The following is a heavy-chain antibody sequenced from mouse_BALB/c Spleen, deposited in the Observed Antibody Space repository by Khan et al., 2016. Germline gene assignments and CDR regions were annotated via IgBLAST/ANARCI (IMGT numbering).Heavy chain of an antibody. Sequence: QVQLKESGPELVKPGASVKMSCKASGYAFTSYYIHWVKQRPGQGLEWIGWNYPGDGMINYNEKFRGMTTLTADKSSSTAYMLLSSLTSEDSAIYFCARVYDGYSAWFGYWGQGTLVTVSA. J-gene: IGHJ3*01. V-gene: IGHV1S56*01. CDR3: ARVYDGYSAWFGY. D-gene: IGHD2-3*01. CDR1: GYAFTSYY. CDR2: NYPGDGMI.